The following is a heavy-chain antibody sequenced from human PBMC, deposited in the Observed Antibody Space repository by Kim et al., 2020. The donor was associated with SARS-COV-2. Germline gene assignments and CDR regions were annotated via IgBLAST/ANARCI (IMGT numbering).Heavy chain of an antibody. Sequence: ASVKVSCKASGYTFTSYGISWVRQAPGQGLEWMGWISAYNGNTNYAQKLQGRVTMTTDTSTSTAYMELRSLRSDDTAVYYCAREKKGTPVRGVIGAFDIWGQGTMVTVSS. CDR1: GYTFTSYG. D-gene: IGHD3-10*01. CDR3: AREKKGTPVRGVIGAFDI. V-gene: IGHV1-18*01. J-gene: IGHJ3*02. CDR2: ISAYNGNT.